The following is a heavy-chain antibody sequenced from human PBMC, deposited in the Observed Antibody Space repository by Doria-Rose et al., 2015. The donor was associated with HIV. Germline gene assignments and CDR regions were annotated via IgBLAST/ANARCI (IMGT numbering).Heavy chain of an antibody. CDR1: GVSLSSPGMG. V-gene: IGHV2-26*01. Sequence: QITLKESGPVLVKPTETLTLTCTVSGVSLSSPGMGVSWIRQPPGKALEWLANSFSDEERSYKTSLKSRLTISRGTSKSQVVLTMTDMDPVDTATYYCARIKSSRWYHKYYFDFWGQGTLVIVSA. D-gene: IGHD6-13*01. J-gene: IGHJ4*02. CDR2: SFSDEER. CDR3: ARIKSSRWYHKYYFDF.